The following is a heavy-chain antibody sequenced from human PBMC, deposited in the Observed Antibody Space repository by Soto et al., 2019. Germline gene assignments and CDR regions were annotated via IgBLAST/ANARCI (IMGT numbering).Heavy chain of an antibody. CDR1: GGSISSGGYY. V-gene: IGHV4-31*03. CDR2: IYYSGST. Sequence: PSETLSLTCTVSGGSISSGGYYWSWIRQHPGKGLEWIGYIYYSGSTYYNPSLKSRVTISVDTSKNQFSLKLSSVTAADTAVYYCARGTAXYDFWGGFPNTGYGMDVWGQGTTVTVSS. CDR3: ARGTAXYDFWGGFPNTGYGMDV. D-gene: IGHD3-3*01. J-gene: IGHJ6*02.